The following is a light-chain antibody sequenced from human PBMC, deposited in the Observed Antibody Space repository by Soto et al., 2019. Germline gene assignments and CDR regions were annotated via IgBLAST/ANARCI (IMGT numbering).Light chain of an antibody. Sequence: QSVLTQPPSVSEAPGQRVTISCTGSSSNIGAGYEAHWYQQVPGTAPKLLIYENNNRPSGFPDRFSGSKSGTSASLAITGRQAEDEAEYYCQSYDSSLSGYVFGTGTKVTVL. CDR3: QSYDSSLSGYV. CDR2: ENN. CDR1: SSNIGAGYE. J-gene: IGLJ1*01. V-gene: IGLV1-40*01.